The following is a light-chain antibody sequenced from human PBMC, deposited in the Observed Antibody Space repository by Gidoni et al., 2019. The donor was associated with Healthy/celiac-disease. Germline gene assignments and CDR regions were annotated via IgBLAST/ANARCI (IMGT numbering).Light chain of an antibody. V-gene: IGKV1-39*01. CDR1: QSISSY. Sequence: DIQMTQSPSSLSASVGDRVTITCRASQSISSYLNWYQQKPGKAPKLLIYAASSLQSEVPSRFSGSGSGTDFTLTISSLQPEDFATYYCQQSYSTPPFGQGTRLEIK. CDR3: QQSYSTPP. CDR2: AAS. J-gene: IGKJ5*01.